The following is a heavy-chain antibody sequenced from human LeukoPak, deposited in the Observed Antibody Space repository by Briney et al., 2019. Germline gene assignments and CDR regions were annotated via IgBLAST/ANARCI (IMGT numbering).Heavy chain of an antibody. J-gene: IGHJ4*02. CDR2: ISGSGGST. D-gene: IGHD3-16*01. Sequence: PGGSLRLSCAAAGFTFSSYAMSWVRQAPGKGLEWVSAISGSGGSTYYADSVKGRFTISRDNSKNTLYLQMNSLRAEDTAVYYCAKDVITFGGSMYYFDYWSQGTLVTVSS. V-gene: IGHV3-23*01. CDR3: AKDVITFGGSMYYFDY. CDR1: GFTFSSYA.